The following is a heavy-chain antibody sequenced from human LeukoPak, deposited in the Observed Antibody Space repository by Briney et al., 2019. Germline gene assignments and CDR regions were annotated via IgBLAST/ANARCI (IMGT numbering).Heavy chain of an antibody. CDR2: IWYDGSNK. CDR1: GFTFSSYG. CDR3: AKDFGYSGPIDY. D-gene: IGHD5-18*01. J-gene: IGHJ4*02. Sequence: PGGSLRLSCAASGFTFSSYGMHWVRQAPGKWLEWVAVIWYDGSNKYYADSAKGRFTISRDNSKNTLYLQMNSLRAEDTAVYYCAKDFGYSGPIDYWGQGTLVTVSS. V-gene: IGHV3-33*06.